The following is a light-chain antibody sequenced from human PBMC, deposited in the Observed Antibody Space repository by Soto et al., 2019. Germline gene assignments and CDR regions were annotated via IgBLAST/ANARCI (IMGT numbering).Light chain of an antibody. CDR3: SSYATSSTLV. Sequence: QSALAQPASVSGSPGQSITISCTGTSSDVGRYNYVAWYQQHPGKAPKGLIFEVSNRPSGVSSRFSGSKSGNTASLNISGLQAEDEADYYCSSYATSSTLVFGTGTKVPVL. CDR1: SSDVGRYNY. CDR2: EVS. V-gene: IGLV2-14*01. J-gene: IGLJ1*01.